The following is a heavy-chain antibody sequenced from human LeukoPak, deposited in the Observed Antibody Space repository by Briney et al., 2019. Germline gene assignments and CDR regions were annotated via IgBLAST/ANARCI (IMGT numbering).Heavy chain of an antibody. J-gene: IGHJ6*03. CDR2: IKQDGSEK. Sequence: GGSLRLSCVASDFTFNTYWMSWVRQAPGKGLEWVANIKQDGSEKYYVDSVKGRFTISRDNAKNSLYLQMNSLRAEDTAVYYCARGVDTAYYYYMDVWGKGTTVTVSS. CDR3: ARGVDTAYYYYMDV. CDR1: DFTFNTYW. V-gene: IGHV3-7*01. D-gene: IGHD5-18*01.